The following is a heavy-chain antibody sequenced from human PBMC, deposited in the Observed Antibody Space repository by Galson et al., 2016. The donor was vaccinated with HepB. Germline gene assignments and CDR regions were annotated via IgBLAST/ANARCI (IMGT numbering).Heavy chain of an antibody. CDR1: GISVTTFEVG. J-gene: IGHJ4*02. Sequence: PALVTPTQTLTLTCSVSGISVTTFEVGVGWIRQSPGKAPEWLAIIYWDDEDRYSPSLKSRLTITRDTSKNQVVLTMINMDPEDTATYYCAHRGRTRYFDTWGRGTRVTVSS. V-gene: IGHV2-5*02. CDR3: AHRGRTRYFDT. D-gene: IGHD3/OR15-3a*01. CDR2: IYWDDED.